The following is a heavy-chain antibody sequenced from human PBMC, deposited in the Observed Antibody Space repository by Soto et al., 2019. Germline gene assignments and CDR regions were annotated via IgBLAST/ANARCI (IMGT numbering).Heavy chain of an antibody. CDR3: ARAPFNRQWLVEYYFDY. CDR2: ISYDGSNK. V-gene: IGHV3-30-3*01. Sequence: LRLSCAASGFTFSSYAMHWVRQAPGKGLEWVAVISYDGSNKYYADSVKGRFTISRDNSKNTLYLQMNSLRAEDTAVYYCARAPFNRQWLVEYYFDYWGQGTLVTVSS. CDR1: GFTFSSYA. D-gene: IGHD6-19*01. J-gene: IGHJ4*02.